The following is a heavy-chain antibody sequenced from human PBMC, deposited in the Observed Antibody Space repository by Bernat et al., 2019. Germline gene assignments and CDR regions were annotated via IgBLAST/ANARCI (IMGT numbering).Heavy chain of an antibody. CDR1: GFTFSSYA. D-gene: IGHD3-10*01. J-gene: IGHJ4*02. CDR2: ISGSGGST. CDR3: AKDHVLLWFGELLFYFDY. V-gene: IGHV3-23*01. Sequence: EVQLLESGGGSVQPGGSLRLSCAASGFTFSSYAMSWVRQAPGQGLEWVSAISGSGGSTYYTDSVKGRFTIPRDSSKNTLSLQMNSLRAEDTAVYYCAKDHVLLWFGELLFYFDYWGQGTLVTVSS.